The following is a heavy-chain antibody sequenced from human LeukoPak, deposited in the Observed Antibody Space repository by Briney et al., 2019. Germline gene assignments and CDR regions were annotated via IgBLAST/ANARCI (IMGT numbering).Heavy chain of an antibody. CDR1: GGSFSGYY. V-gene: IGHV4-34*01. CDR2: INHSGST. J-gene: IGHJ4*02. CDR3: AREGGGYDPFDY. D-gene: IGHD5-12*01. Sequence: SETLSLTCAVYGGSFSGYYWSWIRQPPGKGLEWIGEINHSGSTNYNPPLKSRVTMSVDTSKNQFSLKLSSVTAADTAVYHCAREGGGYDPFDYWGQGTLVTVSS.